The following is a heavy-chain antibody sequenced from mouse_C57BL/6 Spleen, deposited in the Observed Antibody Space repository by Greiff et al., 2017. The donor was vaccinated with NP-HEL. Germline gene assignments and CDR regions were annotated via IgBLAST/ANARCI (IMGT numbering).Heavy chain of an antibody. CDR1: GFSLTSYA. Sequence: VKLVESGPGLVAPSQSLSITCTVSGFSLTSYAISWVRQPPGKGLEWLGVIWTGGGTNYNSALKSRLSISKDNSKSQVFLKMNSLQTDDTARYYWARESGSSGYGAMDYWGQGTSVTVSS. CDR3: ARESGSSGYGAMDY. J-gene: IGHJ4*01. CDR2: IWTGGGT. D-gene: IGHD3-2*02. V-gene: IGHV2-9-1*01.